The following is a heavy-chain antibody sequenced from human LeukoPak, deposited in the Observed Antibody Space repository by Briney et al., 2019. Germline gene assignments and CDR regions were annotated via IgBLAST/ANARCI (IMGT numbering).Heavy chain of an antibody. CDR2: ISHGGDSA. V-gene: IGHV3-23*01. CDR1: GFTFTNYA. Sequence: GWSLRLSCAASGFTFTNYAMSWVRQAPGKGLEWVSVISHGGDSAWYADSVKGRFTISRDNSKSTLFLQMNSLRADDTAIYYCAKGRSGWYEGLDYWGQGILVTVSS. CDR3: AKGRSGWYEGLDY. D-gene: IGHD6-19*01. J-gene: IGHJ4*02.